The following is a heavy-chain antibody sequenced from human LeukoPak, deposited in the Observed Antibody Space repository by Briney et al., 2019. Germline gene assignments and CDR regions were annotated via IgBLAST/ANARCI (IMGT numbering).Heavy chain of an antibody. CDR3: ATETWFAFDY. V-gene: IGHV3-7*01. D-gene: IGHD3-10*01. CDR1: GLTFSDYW. J-gene: IGHJ4*02. CDR2: VKEDGSSQ. Sequence: GGSLRLSCVASGLTFSDYWMSWVRQIPGKGLELVAKVKEDGSSQNYVDSVKGRFTISRDNVKNSLYLQMDSLRTEDTAVYYCATETWFAFDYWGQGAVVTVSS.